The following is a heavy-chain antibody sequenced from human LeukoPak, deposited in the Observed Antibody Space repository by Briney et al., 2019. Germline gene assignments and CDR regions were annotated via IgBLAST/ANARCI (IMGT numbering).Heavy chain of an antibody. V-gene: IGHV1-2*02. CDR2: INPNSGGT. D-gene: IGHD2-15*01. Sequence: ASVKVSCKASGYTFTSYDINWVRQAPGQGLEWMGWINPNSGGTNYAQKFQGRVTMTRDTSISTAYMELSRLRSDDTAVYYCARARRNCSGGSCYFVDYWGQGTLVTVSS. J-gene: IGHJ4*02. CDR1: GYTFTSYD. CDR3: ARARRNCSGGSCYFVDY.